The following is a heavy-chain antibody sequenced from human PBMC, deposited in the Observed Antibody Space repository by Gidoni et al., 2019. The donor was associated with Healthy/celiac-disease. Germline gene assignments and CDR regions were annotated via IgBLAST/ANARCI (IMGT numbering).Heavy chain of an antibody. V-gene: IGHV4-39*01. D-gene: IGHD3-22*01. CDR1: GGSISSSSYY. CDR3: ARRHYDSINAFDI. J-gene: IGHJ3*02. Sequence: QLQLQESGPGLVKPSATLSLTCTVSGGSISSSSYYWGWIRQPPGKGLEWIGSIYYSGSTYYNPSLKSRVTISVDTSKNQFSLKLSSVTAADTAVYYCARRHYDSINAFDIWGQGTMVTVSS. CDR2: IYYSGST.